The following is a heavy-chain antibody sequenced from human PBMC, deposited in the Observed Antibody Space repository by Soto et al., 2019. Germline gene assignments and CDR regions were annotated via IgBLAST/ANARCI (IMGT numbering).Heavy chain of an antibody. V-gene: IGHV3-33*01. CDR1: GFTFSRYG. J-gene: IGHJ4*02. Sequence: QVHLVESGGGVVQPGRPLRLSCAASGFTFSRYGMHWVRQAPGKGLEWVGVIVRDGGQKQYADSVRGRFTISRDNSRDTLYLEVNSVTVEDTAVYYCARDDDFEGNGLDYWGQGTLVTVSS. CDR3: ARDDDFEGNGLDY. CDR2: IVRDGGQK. D-gene: IGHD2-21*02.